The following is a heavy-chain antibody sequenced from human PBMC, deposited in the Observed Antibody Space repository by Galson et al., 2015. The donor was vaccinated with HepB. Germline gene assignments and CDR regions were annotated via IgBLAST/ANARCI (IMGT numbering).Heavy chain of an antibody. CDR1: GFTFSDYY. CDR2: ISSDSSYT. V-gene: IGHV3-11*05. J-gene: IGHJ4*01. CDR3: ARVDWQYFFDY. D-gene: IGHD3-9*01. Sequence: SLRLSCAASGFTFSDYYMTWVRQTPGKGLECLSYISSDSSYTKYADSLGGRFTISRDNAKKSLYLQMSSLGVEDTAVYYCARVDWQYFFDYWGHGTLVTVSS.